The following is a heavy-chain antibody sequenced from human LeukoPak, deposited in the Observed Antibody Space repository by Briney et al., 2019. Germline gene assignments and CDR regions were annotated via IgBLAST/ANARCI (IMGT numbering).Heavy chain of an antibody. CDR1: GFTFTNYA. CDR2: ISGDGGNT. CDR3: AEGGEGDLDSNGYYPHYFDY. D-gene: IGHD3-22*01. Sequence: GGSLRLSCAASGFTFTNYAMTWVRQAPGKGLEWVSAISGDGGNTYYADSVKGRFTISRDSSKNTLYLQMNSLRAEDTALYYCAEGGEGDLDSNGYYPHYFDYWGQGTLVTVSS. V-gene: IGHV3-23*01. J-gene: IGHJ4*02.